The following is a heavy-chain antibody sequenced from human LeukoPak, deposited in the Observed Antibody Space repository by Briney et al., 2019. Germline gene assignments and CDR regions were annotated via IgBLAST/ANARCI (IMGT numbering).Heavy chain of an antibody. CDR1: GFTLSSYA. CDR3: AREADLCEYQLLLGPSGGNWFDP. D-gene: IGHD2-2*01. CDR2: ILYDGRKK. Sequence: PGGSLTLSWLASGFTLSSYAMHWVRQAQGRGLEWVAVILYDGRKKSYADSMKGRFTISRDNAKNTLYLQMNSLRAEDTAVYYCAREADLCEYQLLLGPSGGNWFDPWGQGTLVTVSS. V-gene: IGHV3-30*04. J-gene: IGHJ5*02.